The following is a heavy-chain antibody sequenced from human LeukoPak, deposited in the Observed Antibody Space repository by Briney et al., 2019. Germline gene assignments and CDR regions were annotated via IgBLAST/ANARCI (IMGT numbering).Heavy chain of an antibody. Sequence: GGSLRLSCAASGFTFSNAWMSWVRQAPGKGLEWVGRIRRKTDGGTTDYAATVKGRFTISRDDSKNTLYLQMSSLSTEDTAVYYCTTVGLSGYYDRSGYYYFDYWGQGALVTVSS. CDR3: TTVGLSGYYDRSGYYYFDY. D-gene: IGHD3-22*01. CDR1: GFTFSNAW. V-gene: IGHV3-15*01. CDR2: IRRKTDGGTT. J-gene: IGHJ4*02.